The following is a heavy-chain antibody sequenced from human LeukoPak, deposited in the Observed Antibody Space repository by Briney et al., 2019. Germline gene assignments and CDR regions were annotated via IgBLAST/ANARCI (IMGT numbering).Heavy chain of an antibody. Sequence: SETLSLACTVSGGSSNNYYWSWIRQSAGKGLEWIGRIYTSGSTNYNPSLKSRVSMSVDTSKNQFSLRLRSVTAADTAVYYCARESGYYYDTSGYTFDYWGQGILVTVSS. CDR2: IYTSGST. J-gene: IGHJ4*02. CDR1: GGSSNNYY. D-gene: IGHD3-22*01. CDR3: ARESGYYYDTSGYTFDY. V-gene: IGHV4-4*07.